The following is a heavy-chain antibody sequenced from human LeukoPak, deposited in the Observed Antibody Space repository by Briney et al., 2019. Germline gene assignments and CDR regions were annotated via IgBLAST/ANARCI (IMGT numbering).Heavy chain of an antibody. D-gene: IGHD4-17*01. J-gene: IGHJ4*02. Sequence: GGSLRLSCAASGFTFSDYYMGWIRQAPGKGLEWVSYISSSGSTIYYADSVKGRFTISRDNAKNSLYLQMNSLRAEDTAVYYCASESFDGDYAYWGQGTLVIVSS. CDR2: ISSSGSTI. CDR1: GFTFSDYY. CDR3: ASESFDGDYAY. V-gene: IGHV3-11*04.